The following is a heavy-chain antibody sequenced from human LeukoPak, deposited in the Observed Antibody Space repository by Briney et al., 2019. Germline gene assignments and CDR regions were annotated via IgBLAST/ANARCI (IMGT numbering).Heavy chain of an antibody. CDR3: ARVPDVDTAMASNYYYFGMDV. CDR2: IIPIFGTA. CDR1: GGTFSSYA. J-gene: IGHJ6*02. D-gene: IGHD5-18*01. Sequence: SVKVSCKASGGTFSSYAISWVRQAPGQGLEWMGGIIPIFGTANYAQKFQGRVTITADESTSTAYMELSSLRSEDTAVYYCARVPDVDTAMASNYYYFGMDVWGQGTTVTVSS. V-gene: IGHV1-69*13.